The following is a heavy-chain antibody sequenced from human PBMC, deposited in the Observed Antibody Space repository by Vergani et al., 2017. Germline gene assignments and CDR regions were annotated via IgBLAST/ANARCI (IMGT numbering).Heavy chain of an antibody. J-gene: IGHJ4*02. Sequence: QLQLQESGPGLVKPSENLSLTCTVSGGSISSSSYYWGWIRQPPGKGLEWIGSIYYSGSTYYNPSLKSRVTISVDTSKNQFSLKLSSVTAADTAVYYCAWGSYRYTLLGYWGQGTLVTVSS. CDR1: GGSISSSSYY. CDR3: AWGSYRYTLLGY. D-gene: IGHD3-16*02. CDR2: IYYSGST. V-gene: IGHV4-39*07.